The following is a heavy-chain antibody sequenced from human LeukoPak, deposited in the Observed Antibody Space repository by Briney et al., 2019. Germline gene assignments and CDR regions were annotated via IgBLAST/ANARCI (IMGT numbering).Heavy chain of an antibody. CDR2: INAYNGNT. CDR1: GYTFTSYG. CDR3: AITFGGVIVPYYMDV. D-gene: IGHD3-16*02. J-gene: IGHJ6*03. V-gene: IGHV1-18*01. Sequence: ASVKVSCKASGYTFTSYGISWVRQAPGQGLEWMGWINAYNGNTNYAQKLQGRVTMTTDASTSTAYMELRSLRSDDTAVYYCAITFGGVIVPYYMDVWGKGTTVTISS.